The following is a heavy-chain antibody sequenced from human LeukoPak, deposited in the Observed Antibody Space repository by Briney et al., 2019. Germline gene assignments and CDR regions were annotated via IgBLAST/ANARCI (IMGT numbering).Heavy chain of an antibody. CDR3: ARRLGDYDFWSGYYYYYMDV. D-gene: IGHD3-3*01. V-gene: IGHV3-30-3*01. CDR1: GFTFSYYR. J-gene: IGHJ6*03. CDR2: TSYDETNK. Sequence: GRSLRLSCAASGFTFSYYRVHWVRQPPGKGLEWVAGTSYDETNKYYADSVKGRFTISRDSSENTLYLQMNSLRVEDTAVYYCARRLGDYDFWSGYYYYYMDVWGKGTTVTVSS.